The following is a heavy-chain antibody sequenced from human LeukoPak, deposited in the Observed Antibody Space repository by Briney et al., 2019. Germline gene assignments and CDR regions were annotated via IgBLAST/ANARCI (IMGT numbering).Heavy chain of an antibody. CDR3: PRWRPTGIDY. V-gene: IGHV4-59*01. CDR1: GGSISSYY. J-gene: IGHJ4*02. D-gene: IGHD4-17*01. Sequence: SETLSLTCTVSGGSISSYYWSWIRQPPGKGLEWIGYIYYSGSTNYNPSLMSRVTISVDTSKNQYSLNLSSVTAADTAVYYCPRWRPTGIDYWGQGTLVTVSS. CDR2: IYYSGST.